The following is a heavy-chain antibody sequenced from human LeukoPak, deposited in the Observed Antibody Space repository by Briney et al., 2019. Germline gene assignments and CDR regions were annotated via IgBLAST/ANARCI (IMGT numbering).Heavy chain of an antibody. Sequence: GSLRLSCAASGFTFSSYSMNWVRQAPGKGLEWVSSISSSSSYIYYADSVKGRFTISRDNAKNSLYLQMNSLRAEDTAVYYCAREYSSSWAYYYYGMDVWGQGTTVTVSS. CDR1: GFTFSSYS. D-gene: IGHD6-13*01. CDR3: AREYSSSWAYYYYGMDV. CDR2: ISSSSSYI. J-gene: IGHJ6*02. V-gene: IGHV3-21*01.